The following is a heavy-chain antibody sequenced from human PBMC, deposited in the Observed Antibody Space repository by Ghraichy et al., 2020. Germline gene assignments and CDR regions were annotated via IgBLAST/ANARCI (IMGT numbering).Heavy chain of an antibody. J-gene: IGHJ4*02. CDR3: ARHVSTVVTPLDY. V-gene: IGHV4-39*01. D-gene: IGHD4-23*01. CDR1: GGSISSSSYY. Sequence: SQTLSLTCTVSGGSISSSSYYWGWIRQPPGKGLEWIGSIYYSGSTYYNPSLKSRVTISVDTSKNQFLLKLSSVTAADTAVYYCARHVSTVVTPLDYLGQGTLVTVSS. CDR2: IYYSGST.